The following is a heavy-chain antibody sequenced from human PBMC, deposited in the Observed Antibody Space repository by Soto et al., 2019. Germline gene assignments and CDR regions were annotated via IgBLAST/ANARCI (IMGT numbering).Heavy chain of an antibody. Sequence: QVQLVESGGGVVQPGRSLRLSCAASGFTFSNYAMHWVRQAPGKGLEWVAIIWFDGSNKYYADSVKDRFTISRDNSKNTVNLQMNSLRADYTAVYYCARVDRGSRSLRSFSEYYYYGMDVWGQGTTVTVSS. D-gene: IGHD2-15*01. CDR3: ARVDRGSRSLRSFSEYYYYGMDV. CDR1: GFTFSNYA. J-gene: IGHJ6*02. CDR2: IWFDGSNK. V-gene: IGHV3-33*01.